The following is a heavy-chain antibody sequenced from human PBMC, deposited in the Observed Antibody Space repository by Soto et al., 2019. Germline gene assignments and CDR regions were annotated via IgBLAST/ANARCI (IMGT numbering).Heavy chain of an antibody. CDR1: GYSFTSYW. V-gene: IGHV5-51*01. D-gene: IGHD2-15*01. CDR2: IYPGDSDT. J-gene: IGHJ5*02. CDR3: ARHPIPAQYCSGGSCYFDWFDP. Sequence: GESLKISCKGSGYSFTSYWIGWVRQMPGKGLEWMGVIYPGDSDTRYSPSFQGQVTISADKSISTAYLQWSRLKASDTAMYYCARHPIPAQYCSGGSCYFDWFDPWGQGTLVTVSS.